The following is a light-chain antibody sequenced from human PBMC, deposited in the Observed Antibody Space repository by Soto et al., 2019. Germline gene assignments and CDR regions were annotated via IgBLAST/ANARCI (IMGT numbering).Light chain of an antibody. Sequence: DIQMTQSPSTLSASVGDRVTITCRASQSISSWLAWYQQKPGKAPKLLIYDASSLESGVPSRFSGSGSGTEFTLTISSLQPDDFAKYYCQQYNSYSWTFGQGTKVDIK. CDR1: QSISSW. V-gene: IGKV1-5*01. CDR2: DAS. J-gene: IGKJ1*01. CDR3: QQYNSYSWT.